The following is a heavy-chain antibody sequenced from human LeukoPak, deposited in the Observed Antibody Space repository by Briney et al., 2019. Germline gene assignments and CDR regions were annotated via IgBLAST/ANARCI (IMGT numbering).Heavy chain of an antibody. CDR1: GYTFTDYN. CDR2: INPNSGST. V-gene: IGHV1-2*02. J-gene: IGHJ4*02. CDR3: ARADSNYDY. D-gene: IGHD4-11*01. Sequence: ASVKVSCKASGYTFTDYNIHWVRQAPGQGLDWMGWINPNSGSTNSAQKFQGRVTMTRDTSIGTAYMELSRLRSDDTAMYYCARADSNYDYWGQGTLVTVSS.